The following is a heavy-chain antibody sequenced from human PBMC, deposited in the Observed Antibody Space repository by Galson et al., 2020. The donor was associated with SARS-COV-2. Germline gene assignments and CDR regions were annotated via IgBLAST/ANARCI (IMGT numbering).Heavy chain of an antibody. J-gene: IGHJ6*02. CDR2: ISSSSSYI. Sequence: GGSLRLSCAASGFTFSSYSINWVRQAPGKGLEWVSSISSSSSYIYYADSVKGRFTISRDNAKNSLYLQMNSLRAEDTAVYYCASIAAVAGTTYYYYGMDVWGQGTTVTVSS. CDR3: ASIAAVAGTTYYYYGMDV. V-gene: IGHV3-21*01. CDR1: GFTFSSYS. D-gene: IGHD6-19*01.